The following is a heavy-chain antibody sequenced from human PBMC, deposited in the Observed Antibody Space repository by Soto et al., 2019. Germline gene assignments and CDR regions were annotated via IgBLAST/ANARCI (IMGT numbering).Heavy chain of an antibody. J-gene: IGHJ4*02. Sequence: EVQLVESGGGLVQPGGSLRLSCSASGFTFSSYDMHWVRQVIGKGLEWVSAISVAGVTFYPDSLKGRFTISRDNAKHSLYLQVNSLTADDTAMYYCARESDPNSVPWQELNYWGQGTLVTVSS. V-gene: IGHV3-13*01. CDR1: GFTFSSYD. D-gene: IGHD1-26*01. CDR3: ARESDPNSVPWQELNY. CDR2: ISVAGVT.